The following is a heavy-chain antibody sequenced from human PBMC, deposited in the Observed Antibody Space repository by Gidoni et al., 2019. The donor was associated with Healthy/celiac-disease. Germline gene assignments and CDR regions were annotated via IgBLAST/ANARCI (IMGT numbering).Heavy chain of an antibody. J-gene: IGHJ5*02. CDR1: GYSISRGGYS. CDR2: IYHSGST. D-gene: IGHD4-4*01. Sequence: QLQLQESGSGLVKPSQTLSLTCAVSGYSISRGGYSWSWIRQPPGKGLEWIGYIYHSGSTYYNPSLKSRVTFSVDRSKNQFSLKLSSVTAADTAVYYCARDVPTDSNGLVFDPWGQGTLVTVSS. CDR3: ARDVPTDSNGLVFDP. V-gene: IGHV4-30-2*01.